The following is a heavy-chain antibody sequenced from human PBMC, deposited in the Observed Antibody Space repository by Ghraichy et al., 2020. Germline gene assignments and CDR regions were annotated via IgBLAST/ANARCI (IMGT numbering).Heavy chain of an antibody. CDR2: IYYSGRT. V-gene: IGHV4-39*01. J-gene: IGHJ4*02. CDR1: GGSISSSSYY. D-gene: IGHD5-18*01. Sequence: SETLSLTCTVSGGSISSSSYYWGWIRQPPGKGLEWTGSIYYSGRTYYNPSLKSRVTISVDTSKNQFSLKLSSVTAADTAVYYCARLDTAMVLDYWSQGTLVTVSS. CDR3: ARLDTAMVLDY.